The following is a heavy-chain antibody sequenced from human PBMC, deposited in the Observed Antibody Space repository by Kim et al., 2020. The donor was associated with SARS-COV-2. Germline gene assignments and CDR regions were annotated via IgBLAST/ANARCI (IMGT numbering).Heavy chain of an antibody. Sequence: ASVKVSCKASGYTFTSYDLNWVRQATGQGLEWMGWMNPNIGNAGYAQKFQGRVTMTMDPSISTAYMELSSLKSEDTAVYYCARGVRTRSNYDSWGQGTL. CDR1: GYTFTSYD. CDR3: ARGVRTRSNYDS. J-gene: IGHJ4*02. CDR2: MNPNIGNA. D-gene: IGHD1-1*01. V-gene: IGHV1-8*01.